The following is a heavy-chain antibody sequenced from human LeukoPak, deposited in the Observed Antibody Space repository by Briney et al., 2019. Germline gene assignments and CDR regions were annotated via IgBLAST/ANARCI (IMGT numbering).Heavy chain of an antibody. Sequence: SETLSLTCTVSGGSISSYYWSWIRQPPGKGLEWIGYNYYSGSTNYNPSLKSRVTISVDTSKNQFSLKLSSVTAADTAVYYCARHGRVAVAGRFDYWGQGTLVTVSS. V-gene: IGHV4-59*08. CDR1: GGSISSYY. CDR3: ARHGRVAVAGRFDY. D-gene: IGHD6-19*01. CDR2: NYYSGST. J-gene: IGHJ4*02.